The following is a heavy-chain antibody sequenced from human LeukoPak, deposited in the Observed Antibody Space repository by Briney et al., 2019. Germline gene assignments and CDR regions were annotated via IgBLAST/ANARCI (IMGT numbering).Heavy chain of an antibody. CDR1: GVSISTYY. D-gene: IGHD2-2*01. CDR2: IYSSGST. J-gene: IGHJ4*02. Sequence: PSETLSLTCTVSGVSISTYYWSWLRQPAGKGLEWIGHIYSSGSTNYNPSLKSRVTMSVDTSKNQFSLKVSSVTAADTAVYYCARRSSIENFYDYWGQGTLVPVSS. V-gene: IGHV4-4*07. CDR3: ARRSSIENFYDY.